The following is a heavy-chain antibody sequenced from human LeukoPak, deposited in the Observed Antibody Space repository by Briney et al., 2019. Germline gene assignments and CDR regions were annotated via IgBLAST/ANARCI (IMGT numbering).Heavy chain of an antibody. D-gene: IGHD3-10*01. CDR1: GFTFSNYA. CDR2: ISGGSGNI. Sequence: GGSLRLSCSVFGFTFSNYAMHGVRQAPGKGLEWVSFISGGSGNIYYVDSVKGRFTISRDNSKNTLYVQMTSLRAEDTAIYYRAEGSDSYGSVTSKKTDWGQGTLVTVSS. V-gene: IGHV3-23*01. CDR3: AEGSDSYGSVTSKKTD. J-gene: IGHJ4*02.